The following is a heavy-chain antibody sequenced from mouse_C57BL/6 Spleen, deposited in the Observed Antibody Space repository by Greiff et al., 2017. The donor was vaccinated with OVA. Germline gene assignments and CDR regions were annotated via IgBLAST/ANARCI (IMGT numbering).Heavy chain of an antibody. Sequence: EVQVVESGGGLVKPGGSLKLSCAASGFTFSSYAMSWVRQTPEKRLEWVATISDGGSYTYYPDNVKGRFTISRDNAKNNLYLQMSHLKSEDTAMYYCARGHYYGSSYGIYFDYWGQGTTLTVSS. CDR1: GFTFSSYA. CDR3: ARGHYYGSSYGIYFDY. J-gene: IGHJ2*01. V-gene: IGHV5-4*01. CDR2: ISDGGSYT. D-gene: IGHD1-1*01.